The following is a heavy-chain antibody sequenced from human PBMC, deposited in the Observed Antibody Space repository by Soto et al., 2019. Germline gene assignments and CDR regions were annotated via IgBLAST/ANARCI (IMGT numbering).Heavy chain of an antibody. V-gene: IGHV1-18*01. J-gene: IGHJ3*02. D-gene: IGHD3-3*01. CDR1: GYTFTSYG. CDR2: ISAYNGNT. CDR3: ARDANDFWSGYLCAFDI. Sequence: VASVKVSCKASGYTFTSYGISWVRQAPGQGLEWMGWISAYNGNTNYAQKLQGRVTMTTDTSTSTAYMELRSLRSDDTAMYYCARDANDFWSGYLCAFDIWGQGTMVTVSS.